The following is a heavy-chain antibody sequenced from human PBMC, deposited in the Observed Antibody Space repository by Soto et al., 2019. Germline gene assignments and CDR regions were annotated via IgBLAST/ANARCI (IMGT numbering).Heavy chain of an antibody. CDR2: ISGNSGDT. Sequence: QVQLVESGGGLVKPGASLRLSCAASGFSFNDYYMSWIRQAPGKGLEWISYISGNSGDTNYADSVKGRFTISRDNAKNSLSLQMNSLRAEDTAVYYCATVLRGHNDKDGYWGQGTLVTVSS. CDR3: ATVLRGHNDKDGY. V-gene: IGHV3-11*05. D-gene: IGHD2-8*01. CDR1: GFSFNDYY. J-gene: IGHJ4*02.